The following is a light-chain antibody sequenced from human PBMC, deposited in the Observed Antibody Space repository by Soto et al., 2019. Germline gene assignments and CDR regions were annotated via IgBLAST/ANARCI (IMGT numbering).Light chain of an antibody. CDR2: KAS. J-gene: IGKJ1*01. V-gene: IGKV1-5*03. CDR1: QGISSY. Sequence: IQLTQSPSSLSASVGDRVTITCRASQGISSYLAWYQQKPGEAPKLLIYKASTLQSGVPSRFSGSGSGTDFPLTISSLPPDDFATYYCQQYNSYWTFGQGTKVDI. CDR3: QQYNSYWT.